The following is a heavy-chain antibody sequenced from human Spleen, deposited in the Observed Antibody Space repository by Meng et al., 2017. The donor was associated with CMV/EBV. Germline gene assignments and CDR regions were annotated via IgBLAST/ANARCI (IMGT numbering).Heavy chain of an antibody. V-gene: IGHV4-31*03. CDR2: IYYSGST. CDR3: ARSPVVPAAISG. Sequence: SETLSLTCSVSGGSISSSSYYWGWIRQPPGKGLEWIGYIYYSGSTYYNPSLKSRVTISVDTSKNQFSLKLSSVTAADTAVYYCARSPVVPAAISGWGQGTLVTVSS. J-gene: IGHJ4*02. D-gene: IGHD2-2*01. CDR1: GGSISSSSYY.